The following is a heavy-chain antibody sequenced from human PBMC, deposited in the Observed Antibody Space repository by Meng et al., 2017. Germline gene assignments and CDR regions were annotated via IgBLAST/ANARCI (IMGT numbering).Heavy chain of an antibody. CDR1: GYTFTSYY. CDR3: ARDAYCSSTSCYALYYYYYGMDV. CDR2: INAGNGNT. D-gene: IGHD2-2*01. V-gene: IGHV1-3*01. Sequence: ASVKVSCKASGYTFTSYYMHWVRQAPGQGLEWMGWINAGNGNTKYSQKFQGRVTITRDTSASTAYMELSSLRSEDTAVYYCARDAYCSSTSCYALYYYYYGMDVWGQGTTVTVSS. J-gene: IGHJ6*02.